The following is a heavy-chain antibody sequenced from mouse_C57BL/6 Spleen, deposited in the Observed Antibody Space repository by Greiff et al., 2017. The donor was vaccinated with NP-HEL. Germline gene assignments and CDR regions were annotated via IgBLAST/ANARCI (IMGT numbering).Heavy chain of an antibody. V-gene: IGHV1-81*01. Sequence: QVQLQQSGAELARPGASVKLSCKASGYTFTSYGISWVKQRTGQGLEWIGEIYPRSGNTYYNEKFKGKATLTVDKSSSTAYMELRSLTSEDSAVYFCARWEGYAMDYWGQGTSVTVSS. J-gene: IGHJ4*01. CDR1: GYTFTSYG. CDR3: ARWEGYAMDY. D-gene: IGHD4-1*01. CDR2: IYPRSGNT.